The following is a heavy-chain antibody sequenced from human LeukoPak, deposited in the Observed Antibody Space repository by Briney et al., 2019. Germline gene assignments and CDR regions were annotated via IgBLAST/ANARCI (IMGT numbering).Heavy chain of an antibody. CDR1: GYTFTDYY. V-gene: IGHV1-2*02. J-gene: IGHJ4*02. D-gene: IGHD5-24*01. CDR3: ARIGYNHYFDY. Sequence: ASVKVSCKASGYTFTDYYLHWVRQAPGQGLEWMGWIIPNSGGTNYAQTFQGRVTMTRDTSITTAYLELSRLRSDDTAVYYCARIGYNHYFDYWGQGTLVTVSS. CDR2: IIPNSGGT.